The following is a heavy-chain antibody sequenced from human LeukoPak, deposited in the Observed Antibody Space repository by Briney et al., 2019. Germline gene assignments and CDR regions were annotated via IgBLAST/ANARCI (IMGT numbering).Heavy chain of an antibody. CDR2: ISGSGGST. CDR1: GFTFSSYA. Sequence: GGSLRLSCAASGFTFSSYAMSWVRQAPGKGLEWVSAISGSGGSTYYADSVKGRFAISRDNSKNTLYLQMNSLRAEDTAVYYCAKDESFSSGATSDYWGQGTLVTVSS. CDR3: AKDESFSSGATSDY. D-gene: IGHD3-22*01. V-gene: IGHV3-23*01. J-gene: IGHJ4*02.